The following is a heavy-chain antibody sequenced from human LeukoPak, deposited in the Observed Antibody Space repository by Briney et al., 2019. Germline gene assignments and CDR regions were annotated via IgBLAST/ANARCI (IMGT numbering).Heavy chain of an antibody. Sequence: GGSLRLSCAASGFTFSTYWMNWVRQAPGKGLEWVANIKQDGSEKYYVDSVKGRSTLSRDSAKNSLYLQMNSLRAEDTAVYYCARAEWSNWYFDLWGRGTLVTVSS. D-gene: IGHD3-3*01. V-gene: IGHV3-7*03. J-gene: IGHJ2*01. CDR2: IKQDGSEK. CDR1: GFTFSTYW. CDR3: ARAEWSNWYFDL.